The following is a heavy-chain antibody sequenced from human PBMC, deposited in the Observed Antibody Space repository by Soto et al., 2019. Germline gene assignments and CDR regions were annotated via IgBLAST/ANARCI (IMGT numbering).Heavy chain of an antibody. CDR2: IYYSGST. V-gene: IGHV4-31*03. CDR3: ARHRVVPAATNWFDP. J-gene: IGHJ5*02. Sequence: SETLSLTCTVTGGPISSSGHYWSWIRQHPGKGLEWIGYIYYSGSTYYNPSLKSRVTISVDTSKNQFSLKLSSVTAADTAVYYCARHRVVPAATNWFDPWGQGTLVTVSS. CDR1: GGPISSSGHY. D-gene: IGHD2-2*01.